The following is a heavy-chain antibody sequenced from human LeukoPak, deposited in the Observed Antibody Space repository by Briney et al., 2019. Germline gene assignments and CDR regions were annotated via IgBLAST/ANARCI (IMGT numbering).Heavy chain of an antibody. D-gene: IGHD5-18*01. V-gene: IGHV3-64D*06. CDR1: GFTFSTYA. CDR2: ISSNGRST. CDR3: VKVMWDPVMASYFDY. Sequence: GGSLRLSCSASGFTFSTYAMHWVRQAPGKGLEYFSAISSNGRSTYYADSVKGRFTISRDNSKNTLYLQMSSLRGEDTAVYYCVKVMWDPVMASYFDYWGQGTLVTVSS. J-gene: IGHJ4*02.